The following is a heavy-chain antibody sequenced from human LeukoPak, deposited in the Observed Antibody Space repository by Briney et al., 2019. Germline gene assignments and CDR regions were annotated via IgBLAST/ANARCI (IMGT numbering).Heavy chain of an antibody. V-gene: IGHV1-69*06. Sequence: GASVKVSCKASAGTFSSYAISWVRQAPGQGLEWMGVIIPIFGTANYAQKFQGRVTITADKSTSTAYMELSSLRSEDTAVYYCARASPDIVVVPAPYFDYWGQGTLVTVSS. J-gene: IGHJ4*02. CDR1: AGTFSSYA. CDR3: ARASPDIVVVPAPYFDY. CDR2: IIPIFGTA. D-gene: IGHD2-2*01.